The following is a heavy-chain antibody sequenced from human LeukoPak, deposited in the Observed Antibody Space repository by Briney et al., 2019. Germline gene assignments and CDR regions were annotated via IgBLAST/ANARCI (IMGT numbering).Heavy chain of an antibody. CDR3: ARGIVGATRAFDI. CDR1: GGSISSYY. CDR2: IYYSGST. J-gene: IGHJ3*02. D-gene: IGHD1-26*01. Sequence: PSETLSLTCTAAGGSISSYYWSWIRQPPGKGLEWIGYIYYSGSTNYNPSLKSRVTISVDTSKNQFSLKLSSVTAADTAAYYCARGIVGATRAFDIWGQGTMVTVSS. V-gene: IGHV4-59*01.